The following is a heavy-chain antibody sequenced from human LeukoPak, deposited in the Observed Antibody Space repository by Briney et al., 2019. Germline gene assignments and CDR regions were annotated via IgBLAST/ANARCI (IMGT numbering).Heavy chain of an antibody. CDR1: GYSFTSYW. D-gene: IGHD3-22*01. CDR3: ARRVSSYYDSSGYPDY. Sequence: GESLKISCKGSGYSFTSYWIGWVRQMPGKGLEWMGIIYPGDSDTRYSPSFQGQVAISADKSISTAYLQWSSLKASDTAMYYCARRVSSYYDSSGYPDYWGQGTLVTVSS. V-gene: IGHV5-51*01. J-gene: IGHJ4*02. CDR2: IYPGDSDT.